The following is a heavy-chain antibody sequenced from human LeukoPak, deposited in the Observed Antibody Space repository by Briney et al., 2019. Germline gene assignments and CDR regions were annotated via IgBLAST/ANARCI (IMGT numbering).Heavy chain of an antibody. V-gene: IGHV3-23*01. CDR1: GFTFSSYA. CDR3: ARYSGAFSNSYFDC. CDR2: ITGSGGST. Sequence: QTGGSLRLSCAASGFTFSSYAMSWVRQAPGKGLEWVSAITGSGGSTYYADSVKGRFIISRDNSKNTLYLQMNSLRAEDTAVYYCARYSGAFSNSYFDCWGQGTLVTVSS. J-gene: IGHJ4*02. D-gene: IGHD1-26*01.